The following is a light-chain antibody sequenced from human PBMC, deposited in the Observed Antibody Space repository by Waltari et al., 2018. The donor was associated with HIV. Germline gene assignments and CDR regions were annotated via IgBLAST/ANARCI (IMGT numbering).Light chain of an antibody. J-gene: IGLJ2*01. CDR3: SSYTTSSTPVV. V-gene: IGLV2-14*01. Sequence: QSALTQPASVSGSPGQSITISCTGTTSDVGGYDFVSWYQQHPGKVPKLMIYEVSNRPSGVSNRFSGSQSGNTASLTISGLQAEDEADYYCSSYTTSSTPVVFGGGTTLTVL. CDR1: TSDVGGYDF. CDR2: EVS.